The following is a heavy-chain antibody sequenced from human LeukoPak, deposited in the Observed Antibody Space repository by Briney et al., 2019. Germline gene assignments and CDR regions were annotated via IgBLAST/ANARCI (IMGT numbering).Heavy chain of an antibody. CDR1: GGTFSSNT. CDR3: ASPRELKRRHDAFDM. CDR2: TA. Sequence: SVKVSCKASGGTFSSNTIRWVRQAPGQGLEWMGGTANYAQKFQGRVTITADESTRTAYMELSSLRSEDTAVYYCASPRELKRRHDAFDMWGQGTMVTVSS. V-gene: IGHV1-69*01. D-gene: IGHD1-1*01. J-gene: IGHJ3*02.